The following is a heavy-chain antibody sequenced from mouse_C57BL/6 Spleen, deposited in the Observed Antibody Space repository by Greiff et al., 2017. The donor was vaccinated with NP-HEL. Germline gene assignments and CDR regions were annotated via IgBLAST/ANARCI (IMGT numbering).Heavy chain of an antibody. CDR1: GFTFSNYW. J-gene: IGHJ3*01. Sequence: EVKLVESGGGLVQPGGSMKLSCVASGFTFSNYWMNWVRQSPEKGLEWVAQIRLKSDNYATHYAESVKGRFTITRDDSKSSVYLQMNNLRAEDIGIYYCTGGYYGSSSWFAYWGQGTLVTVSA. V-gene: IGHV6-3*01. D-gene: IGHD1-1*01. CDR2: IRLKSDNYAT. CDR3: TGGYYGSSSWFAY.